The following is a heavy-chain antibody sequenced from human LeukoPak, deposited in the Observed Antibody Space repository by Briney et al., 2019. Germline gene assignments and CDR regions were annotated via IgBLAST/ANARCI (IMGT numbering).Heavy chain of an antibody. CDR2: IKQDGSEK. D-gene: IGHD1-20*01. Sequence: GGSLRLSCAASGFTFSSYWMSWVRQAPGKGLEWVANIKQDGSEKYYVDSVKGRFTISRDNAKNSLYLQMNSLRAEDTAVYYCARVPDNYPEWFDPWGQGTLVTVSS. J-gene: IGHJ5*02. CDR1: GFTFSSYW. CDR3: ARVPDNYPEWFDP. V-gene: IGHV3-7*01.